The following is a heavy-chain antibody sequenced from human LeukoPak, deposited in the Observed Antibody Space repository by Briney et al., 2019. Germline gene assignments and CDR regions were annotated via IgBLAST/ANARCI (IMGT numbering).Heavy chain of an antibody. CDR1: GASINGHY. CDR3: ARDQISINALDI. Sequence: SETLSLTCTVSGASINGHYWSWVRQSPEKGLGWIGYISHTGSTNYNPFLKSRVTMSVDTSKKQFSLKLSSVTAADTAIYYCARDQISINALDIWGQGTLVTVSS. CDR2: ISHTGST. V-gene: IGHV4-59*11. D-gene: IGHD3-10*01. J-gene: IGHJ3*02.